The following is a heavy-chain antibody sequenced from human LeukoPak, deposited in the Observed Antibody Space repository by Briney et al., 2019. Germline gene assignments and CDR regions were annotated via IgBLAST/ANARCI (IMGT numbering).Heavy chain of an antibody. D-gene: IGHD2-2*02. CDR2: ISYSGST. V-gene: IGHV4-59*13. Sequence: SETLSLTCSVSGGSISSYYWSWIRQPPGKGLEWMGYISYSGSTNYNPSLKRRVTISVDTSKNQFSLKLSSVTAADTAVYYCAREFYTALRSWGQGTLVTVSS. CDR3: AREFYTALRS. J-gene: IGHJ5*02. CDR1: GGSISSYY.